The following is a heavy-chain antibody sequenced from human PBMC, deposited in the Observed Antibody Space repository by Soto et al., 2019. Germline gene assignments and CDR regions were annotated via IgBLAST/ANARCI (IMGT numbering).Heavy chain of an antibody. V-gene: IGHV1-46*01. D-gene: IGHD3-22*01. J-gene: IGHJ6*02. CDR2: INPSGGSR. CDR1: GYTFTSHY. Sequence: ASVKVSCKASGYTFTSHYIQWVRQAPGQGLEWMGIINPSGGSRSSPQKFLDRVTMTRDTSTSTVYMELTGLRSEDTAVYYCARDRYHGSGFPSHIFDLWGQGTTVTVSS. CDR3: ARDRYHGSGFPSHIFDL.